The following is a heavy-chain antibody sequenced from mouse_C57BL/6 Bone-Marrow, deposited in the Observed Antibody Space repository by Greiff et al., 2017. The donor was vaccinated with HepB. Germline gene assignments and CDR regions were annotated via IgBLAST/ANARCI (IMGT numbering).Heavy chain of an antibody. J-gene: IGHJ2*01. Sequence: QVQLQQPGAELVRPGSSVKLSCKASGYTFTSYWIHWVKQRPIQGLEWIGNIDPSDSETHYNQKFKDKATLTVDKSSSTAYMQLSSLTSEDSAVYYCARDYYDLLDYWGQGTTLTVSS. V-gene: IGHV1-52*01. D-gene: IGHD2-4*01. CDR1: GYTFTSYW. CDR2: IDPSDSET. CDR3: ARDYYDLLDY.